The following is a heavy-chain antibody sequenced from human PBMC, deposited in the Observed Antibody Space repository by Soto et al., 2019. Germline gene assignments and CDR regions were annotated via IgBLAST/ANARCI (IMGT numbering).Heavy chain of an antibody. CDR2: ITTTGRNT. Sequence: EMQLLESGGGLVQPGGSLRLSCAASGFTFISYGMTWVRQAPGKRLEWVSGITTTGRNTYYAESVKGRFTISRDNSKNVVYLQMNSLRAEDTAVYYCARGAAAAGTDWFDAWGQGTLVIVSS. D-gene: IGHD6-13*01. CDR3: ARGAAAAGTDWFDA. CDR1: GFTFISYG. J-gene: IGHJ5*02. V-gene: IGHV3-23*01.